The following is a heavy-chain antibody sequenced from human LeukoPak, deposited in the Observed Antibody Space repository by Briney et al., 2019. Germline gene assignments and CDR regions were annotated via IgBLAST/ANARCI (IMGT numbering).Heavy chain of an antibody. J-gene: IGHJ6*02. CDR2: IYYSGST. V-gene: IGHV4-59*01. CDR1: GGSISSYY. CDR3: ARDLHGDYNYYYYGMDV. D-gene: IGHD4-17*01. Sequence: PSETLSLTCTVSGGSISSYYWSWIRHPPGKGLEWIGYIYYSGSTNYNPSLKSRVTISVDTSKNQFSLKLSSVTAADTAVYYCARDLHGDYNYYYYGMDVWGQGTTVTVSS.